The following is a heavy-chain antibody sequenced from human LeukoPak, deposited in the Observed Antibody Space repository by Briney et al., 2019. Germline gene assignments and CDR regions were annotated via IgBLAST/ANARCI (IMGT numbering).Heavy chain of an antibody. CDR3: ARERSTSLHYYYYMDV. CDR2: IIPIFGTA. V-gene: IGHV1-69*05. CDR1: GGTFSSYA. Sequence: GSSVKVSCKASGGTFSSYAISWVRQAPGQGLEWMGRIIPIFGTANYAQKFQGRVTITTDESTSTGYMELSSLRSEDTAVYYCARERSTSLHYYYYMDVWGKGTTVTVSS. J-gene: IGHJ6*03. D-gene: IGHD2-2*01.